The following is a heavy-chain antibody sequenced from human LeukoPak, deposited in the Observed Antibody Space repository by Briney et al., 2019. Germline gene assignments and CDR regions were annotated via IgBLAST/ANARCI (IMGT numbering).Heavy chain of an antibody. Sequence: SVKVSCKASGGTFSSYAISWVRQAPGQGLEWMGGIIPIFGTANYAQKFQGRVTITADESTSTAYMELSSLRSEDTAVYYCARGDYYDSSGYYYYYYGMDVWGQGTTVTVSS. CDR1: GGTFSSYA. CDR3: ARGDYYDSSGYYYYYYGMDV. V-gene: IGHV1-69*13. D-gene: IGHD3-22*01. CDR2: IIPIFGTA. J-gene: IGHJ6*02.